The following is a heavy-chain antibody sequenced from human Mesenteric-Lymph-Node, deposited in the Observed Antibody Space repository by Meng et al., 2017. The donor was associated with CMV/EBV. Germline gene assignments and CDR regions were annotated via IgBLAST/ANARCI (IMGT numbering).Heavy chain of an antibody. Sequence: GGSLRLSCAASGFTFDDYGMSWVRQAPGKGLEWVSGINWNGGSTGYADSVKGRFTISRDNAKNTLYLQMNSLRAEDTALYYCAKDPNDFYGWYFDLWGRGTLVTVSS. D-gene: IGHD3-3*01. CDR1: GFTFDDYG. V-gene: IGHV3-20*04. J-gene: IGHJ2*01. CDR2: INWNGGST. CDR3: AKDPNDFYGWYFDL.